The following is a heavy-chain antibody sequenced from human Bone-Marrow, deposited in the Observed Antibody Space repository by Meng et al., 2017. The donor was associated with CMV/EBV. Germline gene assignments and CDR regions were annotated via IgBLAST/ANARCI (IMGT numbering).Heavy chain of an antibody. CDR3: ARELSGITIFGVVGCFDI. CDR2: IIPILGIA. CDR1: GGTFSSYT. V-gene: IGHV1-69*04. D-gene: IGHD3-3*01. J-gene: IGHJ3*02. Sequence: SVKVSCKASGGTFSSYTISWVRQAPGQGLEWMGRIIPILGIANYAQKFQGRVTITADKSTSTAYMELSSLRSEDPAVYYCARELSGITIFGVVGCFDIWGQGTMVTVSS.